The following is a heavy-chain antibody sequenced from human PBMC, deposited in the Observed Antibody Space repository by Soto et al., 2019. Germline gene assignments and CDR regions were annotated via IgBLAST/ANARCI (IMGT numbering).Heavy chain of an antibody. Sequence: PSETLSLTCAVYGGSFSGHDWSWIRQPPGKGLEWIGEINRGGSTNYNPSLKSRTTISVDTSKNQFSLKLTSVTATDTAVYYCARGIPGYSSRWYGSWGQGTLVTVSS. CDR3: ARGIPGYSSRWYGS. D-gene: IGHD6-13*01. V-gene: IGHV4-34*01. J-gene: IGHJ5*01. CDR1: GGSFSGHD. CDR2: INRGGST.